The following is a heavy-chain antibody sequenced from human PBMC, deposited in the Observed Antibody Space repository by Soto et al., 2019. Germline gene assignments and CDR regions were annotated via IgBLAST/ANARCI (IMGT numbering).Heavy chain of an antibody. V-gene: IGHV4-39*01. CDR3: ARRFVEADYGGRAGDYYYYMDV. CDR2: IYYSGST. CDR1: GGSISSSSYY. D-gene: IGHD4-17*01. J-gene: IGHJ6*03. Sequence: SETLSLTCTVSGGSISSSSYYWGWIRQPPGKGLEWIGSIYYSGSTYYNPSLKSRVTISVDTSKNQFSLKLSSVTAADTAVYYCARRFVEADYGGRAGDYYYYMDVWGKGTTVTVSS.